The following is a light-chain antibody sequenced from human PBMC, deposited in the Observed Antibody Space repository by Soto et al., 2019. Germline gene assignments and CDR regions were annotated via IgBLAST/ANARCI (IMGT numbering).Light chain of an antibody. J-gene: IGLJ2*01. CDR1: SSDVGGYNY. Sequence: QSALTQPRSVSGSPGQSVTISCTGTSSDVGGYNYVSWYQQHPGKAPKLMIYDVVKRPSGVPDRFSGSKSGNTASLTISGLQAEDEADYYCCSYAGSYTLRAFGGGTKLTVL. CDR2: DVV. CDR3: CSYAGSYTLRA. V-gene: IGLV2-11*01.